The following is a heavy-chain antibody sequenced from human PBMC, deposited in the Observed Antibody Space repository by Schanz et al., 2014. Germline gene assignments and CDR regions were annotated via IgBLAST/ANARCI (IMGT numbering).Heavy chain of an antibody. V-gene: IGHV3-48*01. CDR1: AFIFRSYS. CDR2: ISRSSSTI. Sequence: EVQLVESGGGLVQPGGSLRLSCAASAFIFRSYSMHWVRQAPGKGLEWVSYISRSSSTIYYADSVWGRFTISRDNAKNSLYLQMNSLRAEDTAVYYCARDSGSHYLVDYWGQGTLVTVSS. D-gene: IGHD1-26*01. CDR3: ARDSGSHYLVDY. J-gene: IGHJ4*02.